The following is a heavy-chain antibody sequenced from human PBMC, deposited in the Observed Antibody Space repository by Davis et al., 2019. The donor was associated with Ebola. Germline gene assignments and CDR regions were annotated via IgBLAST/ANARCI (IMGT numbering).Heavy chain of an antibody. D-gene: IGHD6-19*01. CDR3: GGIRGQWLES. CDR1: GASVSGIY. V-gene: IGHV4-34*01. J-gene: IGHJ5*02. Sequence: PSETLSLTCVAYGASVSGIYWTWTRQSPGKGLEWIGEINHSGRTFYNPSLKSRVTVSLDTSQNHFSLRLTSVTAADTAMYYCGGIRGQWLESWGQGSLVTVST. CDR2: INHSGRT.